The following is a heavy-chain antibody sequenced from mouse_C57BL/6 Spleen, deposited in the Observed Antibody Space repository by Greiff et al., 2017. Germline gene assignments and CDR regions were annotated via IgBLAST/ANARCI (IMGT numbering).Heavy chain of an antibody. V-gene: IGHV1-82*01. D-gene: IGHD2-12*01. Sequence: QVQLKQSGPELVKPGASVKISCKASGYAFSSSWMNWVKQRPGKGLEWIGRIYPGDGDTNYNGKFKGKATLTADKSSSTADMQLSSLTSEDSAVYFCARLRRQGDYAMDYWGQGTSVTVSS. CDR1: GYAFSSSW. CDR3: ARLRRQGDYAMDY. CDR2: IYPGDGDT. J-gene: IGHJ4*01.